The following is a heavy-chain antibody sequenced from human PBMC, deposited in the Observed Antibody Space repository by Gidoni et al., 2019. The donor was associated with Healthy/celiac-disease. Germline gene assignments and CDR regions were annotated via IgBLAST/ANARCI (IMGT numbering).Heavy chain of an antibody. CDR3: ARDDHLLGETYYYGSGSYWDYYYYGMDV. CDR1: GGPISSSNW. CDR2: IYHSGST. Sequence: QVQLQESGPGLVKPSGTLSLTCAVSGGPISSSNWWSWVRQPPGKGLEWIGEIYHSGSTNYNPSLKSRVTISVDKSKNQFSLKLSSVTAADTAVYYCARDDHLLGETYYYGSGSYWDYYYYGMDVWGQGTTVTVSS. J-gene: IGHJ6*02. D-gene: IGHD3-10*01. V-gene: IGHV4-4*02.